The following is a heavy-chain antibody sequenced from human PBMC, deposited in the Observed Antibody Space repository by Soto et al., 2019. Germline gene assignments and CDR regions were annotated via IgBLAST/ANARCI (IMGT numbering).Heavy chain of an antibody. CDR2: ISYDGSSK. CDR1: GFTFSSYG. J-gene: IGHJ4*02. CDR3: AKGCYAYRYSCIDY. D-gene: IGHD1-1*01. V-gene: IGHV3-30*18. Sequence: GGSLRLSCAASGFTFSSYGMHWVRQAPGKGLEWVAVISYDGSSKYYADSVKGRFTISRDNSKNTLYPQMNSLRAEDTAVYYCAKGCYAYRYSCIDYWGQGTLVTVSS.